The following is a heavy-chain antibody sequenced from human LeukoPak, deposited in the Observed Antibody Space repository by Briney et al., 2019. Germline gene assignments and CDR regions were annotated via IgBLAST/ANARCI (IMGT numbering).Heavy chain of an antibody. J-gene: IGHJ4*02. V-gene: IGHV4-59*01. Sequence: SETLSLTCTVSGGSISNYYWTWIRQPPGKGLEWIANIYDSGSANYNPSLKCRVSVSVETSKNQVSLKLGSVTAADTAVYGCATGKCYHYYWGQGTLVTVSS. D-gene: IGHD2-15*01. CDR1: GGSISNYY. CDR2: IYDSGSA. CDR3: ATGKCYHYY.